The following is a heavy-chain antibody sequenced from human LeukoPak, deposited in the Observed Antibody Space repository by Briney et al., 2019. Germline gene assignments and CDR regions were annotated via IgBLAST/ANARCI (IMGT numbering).Heavy chain of an antibody. CDR2: ISSSSSSI. V-gene: IGHV3-21*01. Sequence: GSLRLSCAASGFTFSSYSMNWVRQAPGKGLEWVSSISSSSSSIYYADSVKGRFTISRDNANNSLYLQMNRLRAEDTAVYSCASLITGTTFYYYYGMDVWGQGTTVTASS. J-gene: IGHJ6*02. D-gene: IGHD1-7*01. CDR3: ASLITGTTFYYYYGMDV. CDR1: GFTFSSYS.